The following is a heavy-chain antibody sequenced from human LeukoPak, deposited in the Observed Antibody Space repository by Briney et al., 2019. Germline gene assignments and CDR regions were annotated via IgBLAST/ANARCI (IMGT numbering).Heavy chain of an antibody. CDR1: RFIFSSNW. J-gene: IGHJ4*02. V-gene: IGHV3-7*01. CDR2: IKEDGSEK. D-gene: IGHD5-12*01. Sequence: PGGSLRLSCATSRFIFSSNWMSWVPQAPGKGLEWGAKIKEDGSEKYYVDSVRGRFTISRDNGKNSLYLQMNSLRAEDTAVYFCARDGLPVALDYWGQGTLVTVSS. CDR3: ARDGLPVALDY.